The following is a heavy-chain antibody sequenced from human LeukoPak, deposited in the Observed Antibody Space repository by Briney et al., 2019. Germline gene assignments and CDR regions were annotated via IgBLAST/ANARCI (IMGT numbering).Heavy chain of an antibody. CDR3: ARVPTSYYYGMDV. CDR1: GGSISSSNW. J-gene: IGHJ6*02. Sequence: SETLSLTCAVSGGSISSSNWGSWVRQPPGQGLEWIGEIYHSGSTNYNPSLKSRVTISVDKSKNQFSLKLSSVTAADTAVYYCARVPTSYYYGMDVWGQGTTVPVSS. V-gene: IGHV4-4*02. CDR2: IYHSGST.